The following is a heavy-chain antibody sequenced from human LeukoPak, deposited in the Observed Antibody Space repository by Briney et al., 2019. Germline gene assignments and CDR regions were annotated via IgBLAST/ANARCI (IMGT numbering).Heavy chain of an antibody. V-gene: IGHV3-9*03. J-gene: IGHJ3*02. CDR1: GFTFDDYA. CDR2: ISWNSAAI. D-gene: IGHD1-1*01. CDR3: AKGGTGTVDAFDI. Sequence: GRSLRLSCAASGFTFDDYAMHWVRQAPGKGLEGVSGISWNSAAIGYADSVKGRFTISRDNAKNSLYLQMSSLRAEDMALYYCAKGGTGTVDAFDIWGQGTMVTVSS.